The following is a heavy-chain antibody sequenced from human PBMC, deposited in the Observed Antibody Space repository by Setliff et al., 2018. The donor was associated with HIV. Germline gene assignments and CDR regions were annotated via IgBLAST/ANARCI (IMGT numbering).Heavy chain of an antibody. V-gene: IGHV3-49*04. D-gene: IGHD1-1*01. CDR1: GFTFGEYA. J-gene: IGHJ4*02. CDR3: TPPPGTY. Sequence: LRLSCRASGFTFGEYAMSWVRQAPGKGLEWVGIIKSKAYGETTEYAASVKGRFTLSRDDSKSIAYPQMNSLKTEDTGVYYCTPPPGTYWGQGTLVTVSS. CDR2: IKSKAYGETT.